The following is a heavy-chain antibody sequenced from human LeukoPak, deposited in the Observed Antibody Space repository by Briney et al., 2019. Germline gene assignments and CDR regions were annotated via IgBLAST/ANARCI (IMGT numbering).Heavy chain of an antibody. CDR2: FYYTGNT. D-gene: IGHD4-23*01. CDR1: GGSISSGGYS. Sequence: KSSETLSLTCAVSGGSISSGGYSWSWIRQPPGKGLEWIGCFYYTGNTYYNPSLKSRVTISVDAPKNQFSLKLSSVTAADTAVYYCARGGPLGPYGGNYYYMDVWGKGTTVTISS. CDR3: ARGGPLGPYGGNYYYMDV. V-gene: IGHV4-30-2*03. J-gene: IGHJ6*03.